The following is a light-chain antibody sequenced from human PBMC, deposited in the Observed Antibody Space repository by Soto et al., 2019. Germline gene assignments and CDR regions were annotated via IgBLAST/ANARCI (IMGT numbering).Light chain of an antibody. J-gene: IGLJ2*01. CDR3: QSYDSSLSGSV. CDR2: GNS. CDR1: SSNIGAGYG. V-gene: IGLV1-40*01. Sequence: QSVLTQPPSVSGAPGQRVTIPCTGSSSNIGAGYGVHWYQQLPGTAPKLLIYGNSNRPSGVPDRFSGSKSCTSASLAIAGLQADDEAEDYCQSYDSSLSGSVFGGGTKLTVL.